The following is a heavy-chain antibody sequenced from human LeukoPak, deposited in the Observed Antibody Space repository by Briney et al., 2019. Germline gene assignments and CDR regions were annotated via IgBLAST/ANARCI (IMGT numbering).Heavy chain of an antibody. Sequence: ASVKVSCKASGYTFTSFVISWVRQAPGQGLEWMGWISAYNGNTNYAQKLQGRVTMTTDTSTSTAYMELRSLRSDDTAVYYCAREELLQDPGAFDIWGQGTMVTVSS. V-gene: IGHV1-18*01. CDR2: ISAYNGNT. J-gene: IGHJ3*02. D-gene: IGHD2-15*01. CDR3: AREELLQDPGAFDI. CDR1: GYTFTSFV.